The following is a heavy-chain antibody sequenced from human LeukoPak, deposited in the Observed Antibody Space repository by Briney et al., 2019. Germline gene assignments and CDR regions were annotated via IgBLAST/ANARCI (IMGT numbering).Heavy chain of an antibody. V-gene: IGHV1-69*01. D-gene: IGHD5-12*01. CDR3: AREGEDGYDFDY. CDR2: IIPILGTA. CDR1: GGTFNSYA. J-gene: IGHJ4*02. Sequence: SVKVSCKASGGTFNSYAISWVRQAPGQGLEWMGGIIPILGTANYAQKFQGSVTITADESTSTAYMELSSLRSEDTAIYYCAREGEDGYDFDYWGQGTLVTVSS.